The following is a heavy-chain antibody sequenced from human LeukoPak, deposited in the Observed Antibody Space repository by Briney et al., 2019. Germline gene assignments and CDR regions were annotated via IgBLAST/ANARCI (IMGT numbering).Heavy chain of an antibody. CDR1: GYTFTGYY. CDR3: ARSRRVGNGEYPDY. D-gene: IGHD3-10*01. CDR2: INPNTGDT. V-gene: IGHV1-2*02. J-gene: IGHJ4*02. Sequence: ASVKVSCKASGYTFTGYYMHWVRKTPGQGLEWMGWINPNTGDTNYGRKFQGRVSMTRDTSINTAYMELRSLRSDDTAVYYCARSRRVGNGEYPDYWGQGTLVTVSS.